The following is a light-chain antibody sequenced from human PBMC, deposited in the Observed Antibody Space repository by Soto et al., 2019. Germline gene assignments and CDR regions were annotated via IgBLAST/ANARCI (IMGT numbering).Light chain of an antibody. CDR3: QQYGSSPQFT. V-gene: IGKV3-20*01. CDR2: GAS. CDR1: QSVTSSY. Sequence: EIVLTQSPGTLSLSPGERATLSCRASQSVTSSYLAWYQQIPGQAPRLLIYGASTRATGIRDRFSGSGSGPDFTLPISRMEPEEFAVYFCQQYGSSPQFTFGPGTKVAIK. J-gene: IGKJ3*01.